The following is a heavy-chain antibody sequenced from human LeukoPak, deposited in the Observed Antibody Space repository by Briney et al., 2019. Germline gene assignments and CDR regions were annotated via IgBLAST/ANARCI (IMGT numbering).Heavy chain of an antibody. CDR2: IYHSGST. D-gene: IGHD1-26*01. CDR1: GGSISSSNW. J-gene: IGHJ3*02. CDR3: ARVNSGSYLLRVPDAFDI. Sequence: SETLSLTCAVSGGSISSSNWWSWVRQPPGKGLEWIGEIYHSGSTNYNPSLKSRVTISVDKSKNQFSLKLSSVTAADTAVYYCARVNSGSYLLRVPDAFDIWGQGTMVTVSS. V-gene: IGHV4-4*02.